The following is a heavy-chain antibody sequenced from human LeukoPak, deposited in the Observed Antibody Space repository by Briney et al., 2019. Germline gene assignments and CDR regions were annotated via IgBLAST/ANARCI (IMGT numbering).Heavy chain of an antibody. CDR1: GSTFSDYY. CDR3: ARAIYDFWSGYPDEGWFDP. V-gene: IGHV3-11*01. CDR2: ISSSGSTI. Sequence: GGSLRLSCAASGSTFSDYYMSWIRQAPGKGLEWVSYISSSGSTIYYADSVKGRFTISRDNAKNSLYLQMNSLRAEDTAVYYCARAIYDFWSGYPDEGWFDPWGQGTLVTVSS. J-gene: IGHJ5*02. D-gene: IGHD3-3*01.